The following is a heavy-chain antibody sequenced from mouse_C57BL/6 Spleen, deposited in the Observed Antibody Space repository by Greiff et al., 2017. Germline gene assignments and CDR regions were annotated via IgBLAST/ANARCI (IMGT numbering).Heavy chain of an antibody. CDR1: GYSFTDYN. CDR2: INPNYGTT. Sequence: LQQSGPELVKPGASVKISCKASGYSFTDYNMNWVKQSNGKSLEWIGVINPNYGTTSYNQKFKGKATLTVDQSSSTAYMQLNSLTSEDSAVYYCARYGNYPYYYAMDYWGQGTSVTVSS. CDR3: ARYGNYPYYYAMDY. J-gene: IGHJ4*01. D-gene: IGHD2-1*01. V-gene: IGHV1-39*01.